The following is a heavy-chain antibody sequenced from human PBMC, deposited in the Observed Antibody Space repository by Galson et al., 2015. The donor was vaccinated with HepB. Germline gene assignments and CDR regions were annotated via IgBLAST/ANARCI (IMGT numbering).Heavy chain of an antibody. CDR2: INPNSGGT. CDR1: GYTFTGYY. J-gene: IGHJ5*02. CDR3: ARGRYCSGGSCYSPFDP. Sequence: SVKVSCKASGYTFTGYYMHWVRQAPGQGLEWMGRINPNSGGTDYAQRFQGRVTMTRDTSISTAYMELNSLRSDDTAVYYCARGRYCSGGSCYSPFDPWGQGTLVTVSS. D-gene: IGHD2-15*01. V-gene: IGHV1-2*06.